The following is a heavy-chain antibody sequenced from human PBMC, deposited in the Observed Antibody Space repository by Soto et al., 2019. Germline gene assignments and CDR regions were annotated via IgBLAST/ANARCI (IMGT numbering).Heavy chain of an antibody. D-gene: IGHD6-13*01. Sequence: GGSLRLSWGAYGFDFSNYWMHWVRQAPGKGLVWVSRINGDGSDIKYADSVKGRFTISRDNAKNTVYLQMNSLRADDTAVYYCAKDASYIAAAGTGQFDYWGQGTLVTVSS. V-gene: IGHV3-74*03. CDR2: INGDGSDI. J-gene: IGHJ4*02. CDR3: AKDASYIAAAGTGQFDY. CDR1: GFDFSNYW.